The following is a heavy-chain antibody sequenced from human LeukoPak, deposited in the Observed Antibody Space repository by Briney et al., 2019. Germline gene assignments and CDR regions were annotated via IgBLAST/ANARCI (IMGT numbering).Heavy chain of an antibody. Sequence: SETLSLTCSVSGGSFSRSDDYWGWIRQPPGKGLEWIGYIYYSGSTYYNPSLKSRVTISVDTSKNQFSLKLSSVTAADTAVYYCARERAVVTAFDIWGQGTMVTVSS. V-gene: IGHV4-30-4*08. CDR3: ARERAVVTAFDI. J-gene: IGHJ3*02. CDR2: IYYSGST. CDR1: GGSFSRSDDY. D-gene: IGHD2-21*02.